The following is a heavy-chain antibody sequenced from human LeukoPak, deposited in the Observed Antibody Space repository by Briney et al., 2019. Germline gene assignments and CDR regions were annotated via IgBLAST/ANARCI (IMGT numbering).Heavy chain of an antibody. J-gene: IGHJ4*02. Sequence: GESLKISCKGSGYSLTSYWIGWVRQMPGKGLEWMGIIYPVDSDTRYSPSFQGQVTISADKSISTAYLQWSSLKASDTAMYYCARGRVDTAMVIGYWGQGTLVTVSS. CDR2: IYPVDSDT. CDR1: GYSLTSYW. V-gene: IGHV5-51*01. CDR3: ARGRVDTAMVIGY. D-gene: IGHD5-18*01.